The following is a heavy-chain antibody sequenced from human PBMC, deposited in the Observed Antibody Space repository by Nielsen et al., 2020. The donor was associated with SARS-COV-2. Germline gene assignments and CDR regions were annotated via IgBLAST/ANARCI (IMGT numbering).Heavy chain of an antibody. CDR1: GFTFSSYG. D-gene: IGHD6-13*01. V-gene: IGHV3-33*08. J-gene: IGHJ4*02. Sequence: GESLKISCAASGFTFSSYGMHWVRQAPGKGLEWVAVIWYDGSNKYYADSVKGRFTISRDNSKNTLYLQMNSLRAEDTAVYYCARELSANVKYSSSWYVFDYWGQGTLVTVSS. CDR3: ARELSANVKYSSSWYVFDY. CDR2: IWYDGSNK.